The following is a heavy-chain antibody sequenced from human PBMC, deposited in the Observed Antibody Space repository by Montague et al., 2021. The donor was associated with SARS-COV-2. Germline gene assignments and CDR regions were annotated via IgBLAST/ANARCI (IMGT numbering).Heavy chain of an antibody. CDR2: IKAGNT. Sequence: SLRLSCAASGFSVSDSYMSWFRQAPGKGPEWVPIIKAGNTYYTDSVKGRFTMSRDNSKNTLSLQMNSLRDEDTAVYYCARGLQQRSNFDYWGQGTLVTVSS. D-gene: IGHD6-25*01. V-gene: IGHV3-53*01. CDR3: ARGLQQRSNFDY. J-gene: IGHJ4*02. CDR1: GFSVSDSY.